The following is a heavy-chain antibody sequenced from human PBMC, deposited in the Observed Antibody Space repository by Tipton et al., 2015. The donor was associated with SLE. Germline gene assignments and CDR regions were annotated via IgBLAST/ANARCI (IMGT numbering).Heavy chain of an antibody. CDR3: ARSVGAGYMDV. CDR1: GGSFSGYY. V-gene: IGHV4-34*01. Sequence: TLSLTCAVYGGSFSGYYWSWIRQPPGKGLEWIGEINHSGSTNYNPSLKSRVTISVDTSKNRFSLKLSSVTAADTAVYYCARSVGAGYMDVWGKGTTVTVSS. J-gene: IGHJ6*03. D-gene: IGHD3-16*01. CDR2: INHSGST.